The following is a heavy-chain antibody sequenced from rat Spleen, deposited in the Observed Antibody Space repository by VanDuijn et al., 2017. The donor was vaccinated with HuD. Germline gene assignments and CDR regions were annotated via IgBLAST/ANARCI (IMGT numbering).Heavy chain of an antibody. V-gene: IGHV5S23*01. CDR3: ASRGSNYRNWFAN. D-gene: IGHD1-10*01. CDR1: GFTYSNYV. J-gene: IGHJ3*01. Sequence: EVQLVESDGGLVQPGRSLKLSCAASGFTYSNYVMAWVRQAPTKGLEWVASISPSGYSTYYRDSMKGRFTVSRDNAKSTLYLQMDSLRSEDTATYYGASRGSNYRNWFANWGQGTLVTVSS. CDR2: ISPSGYST.